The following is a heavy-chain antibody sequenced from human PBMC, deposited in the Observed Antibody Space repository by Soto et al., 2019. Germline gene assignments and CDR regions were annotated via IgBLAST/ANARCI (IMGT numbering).Heavy chain of an antibody. CDR2: ISAYNGNT. J-gene: IGHJ6*03. CDR3: ARDPKTYGDYGVDYMDV. D-gene: IGHD4-17*01. V-gene: IGHV1-18*01. CDR1: GYTFTSYG. Sequence: QVQLVQSGAEVKKPGASVKVSCKASGYTFTSYGISWVRQAPGQGLEWMGWISAYNGNTNYAQKLQGRVTMTTDTATSTAYRELRSLRSDDTAVYYCARDPKTYGDYGVDYMDVWGKGTTVTVSS.